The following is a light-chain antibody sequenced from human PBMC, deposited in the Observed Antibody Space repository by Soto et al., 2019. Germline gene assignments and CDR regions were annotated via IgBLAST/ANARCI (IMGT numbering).Light chain of an antibody. CDR3: QQYGSSPIT. V-gene: IGKV3-20*01. CDR2: GAS. Sequence: EIVLTQSPGTLSLSPGERGTLSCRASQSVSSSFLAWYQQKPGQTPRPLIYGASTRATGIPDRFSGSGSGTDFTLTISRLEPEDFAVYYCQQYGSSPITFGQGTRLEIK. CDR1: QSVSSSF. J-gene: IGKJ5*01.